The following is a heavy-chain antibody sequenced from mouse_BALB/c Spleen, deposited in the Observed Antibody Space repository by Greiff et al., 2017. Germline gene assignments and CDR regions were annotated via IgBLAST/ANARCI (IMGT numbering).Heavy chain of an antibody. Sequence: VQLQESGAELVRPGVSVKISCKGSGYTFTDYAMHWVKQSHAKSLEWIGVISTYYGDASYNQKFKGKATMTVDKSSSTAYMELARLTSEDSAIYYCARRGSYAMDDWGQGTSVTVSS. CDR1: GYTFTDYA. CDR2: ISTYYGDA. CDR3: ARRGSYAMDD. J-gene: IGHJ4*01. D-gene: IGHD3-1*01. V-gene: IGHV1S137*01.